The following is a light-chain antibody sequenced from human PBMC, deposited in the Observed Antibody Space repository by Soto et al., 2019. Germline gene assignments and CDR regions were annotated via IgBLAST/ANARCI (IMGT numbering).Light chain of an antibody. CDR3: QQYHDWPPIT. CDR1: QSVSSD. Sequence: EIVMTQSPATLSVSPGEGVTLSCRASQSVSSDLAWYQQKPGQSPRLLMYGASTRATDIPAGFSGGGSGTEFTLTISSLQSEDVAIYYCQQYHDWPPITFGPGTKVDIK. V-gene: IGKV3-15*01. CDR2: GAS. J-gene: IGKJ3*01.